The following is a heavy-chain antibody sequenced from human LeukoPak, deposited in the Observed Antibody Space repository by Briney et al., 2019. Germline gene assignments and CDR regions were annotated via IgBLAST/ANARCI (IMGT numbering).Heavy chain of an antibody. CDR1: GGTFSSYA. Sequence: EASVKVSCKASGGTFSSYAISWVRQAPGQGLEWMGWISAYNGNTNYAQKLQGRVTMTTDTSTSTAYMELRSLRSDDTAVYYCARGPSRYSSDYWGQGTLVTVSS. CDR2: ISAYNGNT. J-gene: IGHJ4*02. D-gene: IGHD5-18*01. CDR3: ARGPSRYSSDY. V-gene: IGHV1-18*01.